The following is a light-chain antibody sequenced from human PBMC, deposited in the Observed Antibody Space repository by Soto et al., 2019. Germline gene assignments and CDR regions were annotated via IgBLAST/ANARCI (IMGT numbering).Light chain of an antibody. Sequence: EVVMRQSPATLSVSPGEGAALSCRASQGIGDTLAWYQHKPGQTPRLLIYDTSTRATGVPGRFSGSVSGTEFTLTISSLQPEDFAVYFCHSYDKWPPGTFGQGTKVDIK. CDR2: DTS. V-gene: IGKV3-15*01. CDR3: HSYDKWPPGT. J-gene: IGKJ1*01. CDR1: QGIGDT.